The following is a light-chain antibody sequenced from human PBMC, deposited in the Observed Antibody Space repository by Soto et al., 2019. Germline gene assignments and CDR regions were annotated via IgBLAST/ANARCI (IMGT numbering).Light chain of an antibody. CDR1: QDLGTTY. CDR2: GAS. CDR3: HHYGRSPWT. V-gene: IGKV3-20*01. Sequence: EIVLTQSPGTLSLSPGERATLSCRASQDLGTTYLAWYQQHPGQAPRVLIYGASNRATGIPDRFSGSGSGTDFTLTISRLEPEDFAVYYCHHYGRSPWTFGQGTKVDVK. J-gene: IGKJ1*01.